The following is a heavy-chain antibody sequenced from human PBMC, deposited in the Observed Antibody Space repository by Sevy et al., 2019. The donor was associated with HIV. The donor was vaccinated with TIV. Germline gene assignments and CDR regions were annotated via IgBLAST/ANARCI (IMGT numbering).Heavy chain of an antibody. J-gene: IGHJ5*02. CDR3: AIVGLRYFSGSSVYQGDWFDP. CDR1: GYTLTKLS. D-gene: IGHD2-15*01. CDR2: SDPQHGET. Sequence: ASVKVSCKVSGYTLTKLSIHWVRQAPGKGLEWMGNSDPQHGETIYAQNFQGRVTMTEDTSTDTALMELTSLTSEDTALYYWAIVGLRYFSGSSVYQGDWFDPWGQGTLVTVSS. V-gene: IGHV1-24*01.